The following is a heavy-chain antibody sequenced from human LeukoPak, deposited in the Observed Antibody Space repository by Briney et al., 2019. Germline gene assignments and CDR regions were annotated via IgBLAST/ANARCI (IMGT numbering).Heavy chain of an antibody. CDR3: ARTGGYSYGHAN. J-gene: IGHJ4*02. D-gene: IGHD5-18*01. CDR1: GGTFISYA. Sequence: ASVKVSCKASGGTFISYAISWVRQAPGQGLEWMGGIIPIFGTANYAQKFQGRVTITADESASTAYMELSSLRSEDTAVYYCARTGGYSYGHANWGQGTLVTVSS. CDR2: IIPIFGTA. V-gene: IGHV1-69*13.